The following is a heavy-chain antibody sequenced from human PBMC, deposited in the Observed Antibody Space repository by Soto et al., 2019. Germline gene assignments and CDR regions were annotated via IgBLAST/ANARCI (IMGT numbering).Heavy chain of an antibody. V-gene: IGHV3-74*01. D-gene: IGHD5-18*01. CDR3: ARPAMVRVGAFDI. CDR1: GFTFSSYW. Sequence: EVQLVESGGGLVQPGGSLRLSCAASGFTFSSYWMHWVRQGPGKGLVWVSRINSDGGSTNYADSVKGRFTISRDSAENTLYLQMNSLRAEDTAVYYCARPAMVRVGAFDIWGQGTMFTVSS. J-gene: IGHJ3*02. CDR2: INSDGGST.